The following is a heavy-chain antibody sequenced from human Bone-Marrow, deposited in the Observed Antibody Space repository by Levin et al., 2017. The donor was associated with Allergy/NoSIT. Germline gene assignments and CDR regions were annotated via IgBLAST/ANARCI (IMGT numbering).Heavy chain of an antibody. CDR2: IWSDGRHE. CDR1: GYSFSSHG. D-gene: IGHD2-2*01. CDR3: AKDISQTCTSNSCHSWIIGDY. J-gene: IGHJ4*02. V-gene: IGHV3-33*06. Sequence: GESLKISCAASGYSFSSHGMHWVRQAPGKGLEWVAVIWSDGRHEIYANSVKGRFTISRDNSKNTVYLQMNSLRDEDTAVYYCAKDISQTCTSNSCHSWIIGDYWGQGTVVTVSS.